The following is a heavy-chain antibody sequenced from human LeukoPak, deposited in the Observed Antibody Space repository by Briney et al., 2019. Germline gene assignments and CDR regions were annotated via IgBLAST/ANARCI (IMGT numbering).Heavy chain of an antibody. D-gene: IGHD2-2*01. V-gene: IGHV3-74*01. J-gene: IGHJ3*02. CDR2: INSDGSST. CDR1: GFTFSSYW. CDR3: ARGVVVVPAAPDAFDI. Sequence: GGSLRLSCAASGFTFSSYWMHWVRQAPGKGLVLVSRINSDGSSTSYADSVKGRLTISRDNAKNTLYLQMNSLRAEDTAVYYCARGVVVVPAAPDAFDIWGQGTMVTVSS.